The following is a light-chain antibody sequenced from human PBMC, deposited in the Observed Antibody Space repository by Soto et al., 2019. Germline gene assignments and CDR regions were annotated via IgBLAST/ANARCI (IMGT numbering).Light chain of an antibody. CDR2: SNN. CDR3: AAWDDSLNGWV. V-gene: IGLV1-44*01. J-gene: IGLJ3*02. Sequence: QSVLAQPPSASGTPGQRVTISCSGSSSNIGSNTVNWYRQLPGTAPKLLIYSNNQGPSGVPDRFSGSKSGTSASLAISGLQSEDEADYYCAAWDDSLNGWVFGGGTKLTVL. CDR1: SSNIGSNT.